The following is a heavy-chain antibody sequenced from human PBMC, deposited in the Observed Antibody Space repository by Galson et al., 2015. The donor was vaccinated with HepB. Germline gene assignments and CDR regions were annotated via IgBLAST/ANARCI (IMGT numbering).Heavy chain of an antibody. CDR1: GYTFTSYG. CDR2: ISAYNGNT. CDR3: ARVVGSSWYWGNWFDP. V-gene: IGHV1-18*01. Sequence: SVKVSCKASGYTFTSYGISWVRQAPGQGLEWMEWISAYNGNTDYAQKLRGRVTMTTDTSTSTAYMELRSLRSDDTAVYYCARVVGSSWYWGNWFDPWGQGTLVTVSS. D-gene: IGHD6-13*01. J-gene: IGHJ5*02.